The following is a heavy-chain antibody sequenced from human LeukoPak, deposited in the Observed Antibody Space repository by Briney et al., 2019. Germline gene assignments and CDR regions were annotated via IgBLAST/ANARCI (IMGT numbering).Heavy chain of an antibody. CDR2: IDYTGTT. D-gene: IGHD2-2*01. CDR1: GGXIGVYY. Sequence: PSETLSLTCTLSGGXIGVYYWSWIRQPPREGLEWIGDIDYTGTTKYNPSLKSRATLSVDMSKNQFSLKLTSVSAADTAVYYCARQNDFMVVPVDWGQGTLVTVSP. CDR3: ARQNDFMVVPVD. V-gene: IGHV4-59*08. J-gene: IGHJ4*02.